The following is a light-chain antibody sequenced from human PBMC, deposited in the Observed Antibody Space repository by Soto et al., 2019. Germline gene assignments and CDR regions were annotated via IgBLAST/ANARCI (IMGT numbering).Light chain of an antibody. Sequence: QSVLTQPPSASGTPGQRVTISCSGSSSNIGSNYVYWYQQLPGTAPKLLIYRNNQRPSGVPDRFSGSKSGTSASLAISGLLSEVEADYYCAAWDDSLSGLYVFGTGTKVTVL. J-gene: IGLJ1*01. CDR2: RNN. CDR1: SSNIGSNY. CDR3: AAWDDSLSGLYV. V-gene: IGLV1-47*01.